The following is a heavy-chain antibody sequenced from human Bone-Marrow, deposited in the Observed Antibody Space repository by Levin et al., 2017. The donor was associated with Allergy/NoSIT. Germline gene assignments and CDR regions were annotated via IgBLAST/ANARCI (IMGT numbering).Heavy chain of an antibody. CDR2: IYNSEIT. CDR3: ARARRITPRGTGNWFDS. D-gene: IGHD1-14*01. CDR1: GASVNDGDTYY. V-gene: IGHV4-39*07. J-gene: IGHJ5*01. Sequence: SQTLSLTCTVSGASVNDGDTYYWGWIRQPPGKGLEWIGSIYNSEITFYNESLKSRVTISEDTPKNQIFLRLASVTAADTALYYCARARRITPRGTGNWFDSWGQGALVTVSS.